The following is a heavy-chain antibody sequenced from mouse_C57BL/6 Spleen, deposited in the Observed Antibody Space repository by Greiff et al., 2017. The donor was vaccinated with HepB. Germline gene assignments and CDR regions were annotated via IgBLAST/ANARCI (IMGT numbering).Heavy chain of an antibody. Sequence: VQLQQSGPELVKPGASVKISCKASGYSFTSYYIHWVKQRPGQGLEWIGWIYPGSGNTKYNEKFKGKATLTADTSSSTAYMQLSSLTSEDSAVYYCARSGDYYGRSIAYWGQGTLVTVSA. J-gene: IGHJ3*01. CDR2: IYPGSGNT. D-gene: IGHD1-1*01. CDR3: ARSGDYYGRSIAY. CDR1: GYSFTSYY. V-gene: IGHV1-66*01.